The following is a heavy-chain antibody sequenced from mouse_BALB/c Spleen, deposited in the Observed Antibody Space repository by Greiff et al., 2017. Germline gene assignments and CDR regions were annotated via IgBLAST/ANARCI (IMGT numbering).Heavy chain of an antibody. V-gene: IGHV2-6-4*01. CDR1: GFSLSRYS. Sequence: QVQLKESGPGLVAPSQSLSITCTVSGFSLSRYSVHWVRQPPGKGLEWLGMIWGGGSTDYNSALKSRLSISKDNSKSQVFLKMNSLQTDDTAMYYCARNIDDGYYLFYYAMDYWGQGTSVTVSS. CDR3: ARNIDDGYYLFYYAMDY. CDR2: IWGGGST. D-gene: IGHD2-3*01. J-gene: IGHJ4*01.